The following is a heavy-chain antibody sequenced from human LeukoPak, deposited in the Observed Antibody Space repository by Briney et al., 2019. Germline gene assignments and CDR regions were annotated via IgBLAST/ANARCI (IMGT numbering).Heavy chain of an antibody. V-gene: IGHV3-53*01. J-gene: IGHJ4*02. D-gene: IGHD6-13*01. CDR3: ARDVAAAYLDY. CDR1: GFTASSNY. Sequence: PGGSLRLSCAASGFTASSNYMSWVRQAPGKGLEWVSVIYSGGSTYYADSVKGRFTISRDNSKNTLYLQMNSLRAEDTAVYYCARDVAAAYLDYRGQGTLVTVSS. CDR2: IYSGGST.